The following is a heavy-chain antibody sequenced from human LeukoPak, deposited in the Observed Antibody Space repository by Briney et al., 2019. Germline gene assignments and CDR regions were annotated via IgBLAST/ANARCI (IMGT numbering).Heavy chain of an antibody. Sequence: GESLKISCKGSGYSFTTYWIGWVRQMPGKGLEWMGIIYPGDSDTRYSPSFQGHATISADKSISTAYLQWSSLKASDTAIYYCARRVLSDAFDIWGQGTMVTVSS. CDR1: GYSFTTYW. CDR2: IYPGDSDT. J-gene: IGHJ3*02. D-gene: IGHD3-16*01. V-gene: IGHV5-51*01. CDR3: ARRVLSDAFDI.